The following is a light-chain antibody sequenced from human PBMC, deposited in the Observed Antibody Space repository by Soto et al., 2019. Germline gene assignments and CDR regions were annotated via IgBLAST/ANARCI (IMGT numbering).Light chain of an antibody. CDR3: QQYGSSPFT. Sequence: EIVLTQSPGTLSLSPGERATLSCRASQSVSSSYLAWYQQKPGQTPRLLFYGASSRATGIPDTFSGSGSGTDFTLTITRLEPEDFEVYYCQQYGSSPFTFGPGTKVDIK. V-gene: IGKV3-20*01. CDR2: GAS. J-gene: IGKJ3*01. CDR1: QSVSSSY.